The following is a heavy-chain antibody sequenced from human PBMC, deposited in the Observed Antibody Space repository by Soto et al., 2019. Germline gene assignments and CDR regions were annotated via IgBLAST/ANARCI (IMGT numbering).Heavy chain of an antibody. J-gene: IGHJ4*02. V-gene: IGHV4-4*02. CDR2: IYHSGST. CDR1: GGSINSSNW. D-gene: IGHD6-13*01. Sequence: QVQLQESGPGLVKPSGTLSLTCTVSGGSINSSNWWNWVRQPPGKGLEWIGEIYHSGSTNYYPSLKSRATISVDKSKNQVSLKLNSVTAADTAVYYCARGWGIAAAGSDYWGQGTLVTVSS. CDR3: ARGWGIAAAGSDY.